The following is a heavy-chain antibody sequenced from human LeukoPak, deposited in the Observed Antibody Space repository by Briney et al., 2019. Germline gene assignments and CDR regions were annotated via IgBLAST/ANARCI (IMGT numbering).Heavy chain of an antibody. CDR3: AKDDHGGSGWRDYYDY. V-gene: IGHV3-23*01. Sequence: PGGSLRLSCAASGFTFSTYAMSWVRQAPGKGLEWVSAISGSGGSTYYADSVKGRFTISRDNSRNTLSLQMNSLRAVDTAVYYCAKDDHGGSGWRDYYDYWGQGTLVTVSS. D-gene: IGHD6-19*01. CDR1: GFTFSTYA. CDR2: ISGSGGST. J-gene: IGHJ4*02.